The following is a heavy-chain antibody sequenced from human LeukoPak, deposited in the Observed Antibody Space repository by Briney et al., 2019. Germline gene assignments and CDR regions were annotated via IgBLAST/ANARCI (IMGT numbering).Heavy chain of an antibody. CDR2: IYPGDSDT. J-gene: IGHJ5*02. D-gene: IGHD2-21*02. V-gene: IGHV5-51*01. CDR3: ARLPYCGGDCFPNWSDP. Sequence: GESLKISCKGSGYSFISYWIGWVRQMPGKGLEWMGIIYPGDSDTRYSPSFQGQVTISADKSISTAYLQLRSLKASDTALYYCARLPYCGGDCFPNWSDPWGQGTLVTVSS. CDR1: GYSFISYW.